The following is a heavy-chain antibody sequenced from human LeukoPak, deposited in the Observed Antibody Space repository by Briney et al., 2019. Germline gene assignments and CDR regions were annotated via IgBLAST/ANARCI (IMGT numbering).Heavy chain of an antibody. CDR3: ARGPTRLRYFDWLSHFDY. J-gene: IGHJ4*02. CDR2: MNHSGST. Sequence: PSETLSLTCAVYGGSFSGYYWSWIRQPPGKGLEWIGEMNHSGSTNYNPSLKSRVTISVDTSKNQFSLKLSSVTAADTAVYYCARGPTRLRYFDWLSHFDYWGQGTLVTVSS. V-gene: IGHV4-34*01. CDR1: GGSFSGYY. D-gene: IGHD3-9*01.